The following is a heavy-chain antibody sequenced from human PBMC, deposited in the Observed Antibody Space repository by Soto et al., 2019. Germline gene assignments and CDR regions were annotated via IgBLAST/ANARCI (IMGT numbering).Heavy chain of an antibody. CDR1: GFTFSSHG. J-gene: IGHJ4*02. CDR3: AKQDAAVSLDEFDH. V-gene: IGHV3-23*01. D-gene: IGHD2-2*01. CDR2: ISGGGDAT. Sequence: LRLSCVASGFTFSSHGMSWVRQAPGKGLEWVSGISGGGDATYYADSVKGRFTISRDYSKNTLNLQMKSLRAEDTAVYYCAKQDAAVSLDEFDHWRRGTLVTVSS.